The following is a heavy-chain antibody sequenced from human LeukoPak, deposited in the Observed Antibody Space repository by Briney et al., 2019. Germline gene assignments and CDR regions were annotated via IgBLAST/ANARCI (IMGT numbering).Heavy chain of an antibody. V-gene: IGHV3-23*01. CDR2: VTGTGGNT. D-gene: IGHD3-10*01. CDR3: AKVHGSGSYRFDF. CDR1: GFTFDSCA. Sequence: GGSLRLSCEGSGFTFDSCAMSWVRQSPGKGLEWVSAVTGTGGNTYHADSVKDRFTISRDNSKNTVYLQMNSLRAEDTAIYYCAKVHGSGSYRFDFWGQGTLVTVSS. J-gene: IGHJ4*02.